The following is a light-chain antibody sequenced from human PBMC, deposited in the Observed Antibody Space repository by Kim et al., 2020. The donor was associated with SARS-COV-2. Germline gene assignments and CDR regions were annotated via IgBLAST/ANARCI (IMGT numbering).Light chain of an antibody. CDR1: QGISNY. Sequence: ASVGDRVTITCRASQGISNYLAWYQQKPGKVPKLLIYAGSSLQAGVPSRFSGSRSGTNFTLTISSLQPEDVAIYYCQKYNSAPRTFGQGTKVDIK. CDR3: QKYNSAPRT. V-gene: IGKV1-27*01. CDR2: AGS. J-gene: IGKJ1*01.